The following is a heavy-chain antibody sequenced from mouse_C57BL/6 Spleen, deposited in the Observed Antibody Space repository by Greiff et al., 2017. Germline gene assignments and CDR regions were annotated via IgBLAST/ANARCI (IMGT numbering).Heavy chain of an antibody. V-gene: IGHV7-3*01. Sequence: EVKLQESGGGLVQPGGSLSLSCAASGFTFTDYYMSWVRQPPGKALEWLGFIRNKANGYTTEYSASVKGRFTISRDNSQSILYLQMNALRAEDSATYYCARLRTYAMDYWGQGTSVTVSS. CDR3: ARLRTYAMDY. CDR1: GFTFTDYY. CDR2: IRNKANGYTT. J-gene: IGHJ4*01.